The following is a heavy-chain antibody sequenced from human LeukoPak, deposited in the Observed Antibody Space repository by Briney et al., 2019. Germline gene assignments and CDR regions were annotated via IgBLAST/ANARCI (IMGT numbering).Heavy chain of an antibody. J-gene: IGHJ5*01. CDR3: AKAYTNSVPSWFDS. Sequence: PGGPLRLSCSASGFTFSSYAMHWVRQAPGKGLEYVSAISSNGGSTYYADSVKGRFTISRDNSKNTLYLQMTSLTAEDTAVYYCAKAYTNSVPSWFDSWGQGTLVSVSS. D-gene: IGHD2-21*01. CDR2: ISSNGGST. CDR1: GFTFSSYA. V-gene: IGHV3-64*04.